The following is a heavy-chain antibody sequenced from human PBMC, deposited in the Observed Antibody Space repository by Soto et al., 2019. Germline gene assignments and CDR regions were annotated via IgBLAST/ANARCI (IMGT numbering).Heavy chain of an antibody. J-gene: IGHJ4*02. D-gene: IGHD5-12*01. CDR2: ISSSSSTI. CDR1: GLTFSSYS. CDR3: ASQSSEWLLFAS. Sequence: EVQLVESGGGLVQPGGSLRLSCAASGLTFSSYSMNWVRQAPGKGLEWVSYISSSSSTIYYADSVKGRFTISRDNAKNSQYLQMNSLRAEDTAVYFCASQSSEWLLFASWGQGTLVTVSS. V-gene: IGHV3-48*01.